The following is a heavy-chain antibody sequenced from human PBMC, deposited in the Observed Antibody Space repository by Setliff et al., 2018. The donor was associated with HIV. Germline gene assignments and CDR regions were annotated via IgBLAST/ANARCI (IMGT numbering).Heavy chain of an antibody. J-gene: IGHJ4*02. V-gene: IGHV3-7*01. CDR1: GFTFSRYW. CDR3: ARDGGEC. Sequence: GGSLRLSCAASGFTFSRYWMSWVHQAPGKGLEWVANIKQDGSEKYYGASVQGRFTVSRDNAENSVYLQMNSLRAEDTAVYYCARDGGECWGQGTLVTVSS. CDR2: IKQDGSEK. D-gene: IGHD3-16*01.